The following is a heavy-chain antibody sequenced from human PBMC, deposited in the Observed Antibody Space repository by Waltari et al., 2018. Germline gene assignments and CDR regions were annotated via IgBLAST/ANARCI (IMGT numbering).Heavy chain of an antibody. CDR3: VRRHWEAGYYRDQ. Sequence: QVQLQESGPGLVNPSETLSLTCAVSGIPVNSGFFWGWIRQAPGVGLEGMGSLYHSGDPHYNPSLASRVTIARDTSKNQFSLKVRSVTAADTALYYCVRRHWEAGYYRDQWGPGTLVTVSS. CDR1: GIPVNSGFF. J-gene: IGHJ4*02. CDR2: LYHSGDP. D-gene: IGHD3-9*01. V-gene: IGHV4-38-2*01.